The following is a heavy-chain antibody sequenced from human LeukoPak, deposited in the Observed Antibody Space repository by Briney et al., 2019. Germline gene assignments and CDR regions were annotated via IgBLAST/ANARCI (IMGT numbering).Heavy chain of an antibody. CDR2: INHSGST. Sequence: SETLSLTCAVYGGSFSGYYWSWIRQPPGRGLEWIGEINHSGSTNYNPSLKSRVTISVDTSKNQFSLKLSSVTAADTAVYYCARVLRAFDIWAQGTMVTVSS. V-gene: IGHV4-34*01. CDR3: ARVLRAFDI. J-gene: IGHJ3*02. CDR1: GGSFSGYY.